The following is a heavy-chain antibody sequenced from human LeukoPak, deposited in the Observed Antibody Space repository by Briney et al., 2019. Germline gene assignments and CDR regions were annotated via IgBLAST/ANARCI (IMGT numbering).Heavy chain of an antibody. J-gene: IGHJ4*02. CDR2: IYYSGST. CDR3: ARAWVRGAMGYYFDF. V-gene: IGHV4-59*12. CDR1: GGSISSYY. D-gene: IGHD3-10*01. Sequence: SETLSLTCTVSGGSISSYYWSWIRQPPGKGLEWIGYIYYSGSTNYNPSLKSRVTISVDTSKNQFSLKLTSVTAADTAVYYCARAWVRGAMGYYFDFWGQGTLATVSS.